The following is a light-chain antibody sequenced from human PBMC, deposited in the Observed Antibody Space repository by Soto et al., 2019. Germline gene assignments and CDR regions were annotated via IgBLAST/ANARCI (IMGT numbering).Light chain of an antibody. CDR1: SGYSNYK. CDR3: GADHGSGSNFVYVV. CDR2: VGTGGIVG. V-gene: IGLV9-49*01. Sequence: QLVLTQPPSASASLGASVTLTCTLSSGYSNYKLDWYQQRLGKGPRFVMRVGTGGIVGTKGDGIPDRFSVLGSGLNRYLTIKNIQEEDESDYHCGADHGSGSNFVYVVFGGGTKLTVL. J-gene: IGLJ2*01.